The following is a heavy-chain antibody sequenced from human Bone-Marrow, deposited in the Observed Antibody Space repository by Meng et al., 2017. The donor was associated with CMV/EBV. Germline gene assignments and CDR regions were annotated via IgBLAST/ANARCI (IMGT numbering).Heavy chain of an antibody. CDR2: IYPGDSDT. CDR3: ARLVRGVTSAPAYYGMDV. D-gene: IGHD3-10*01. J-gene: IGHJ6*01. Sequence: GESLKISCKGSGYTFTSYWIGWVRQMPGKGLEWMGIIYPGDSDTTHSPSFQGQVTISADKSTSAAHLQWSSLTASDTDMYYCARLVRGVTSAPAYYGMDVWGQGTPVTVYS. CDR1: GYTFTSYW. V-gene: IGHV5-51*01.